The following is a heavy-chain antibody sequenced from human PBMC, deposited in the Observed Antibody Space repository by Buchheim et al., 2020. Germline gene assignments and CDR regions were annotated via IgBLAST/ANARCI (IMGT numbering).Heavy chain of an antibody. Sequence: QVQLQQWGAGLLKPSETLSLTCAVYGGSFSGYYWSWIRQPPGKGLEWIGEINHSGSTNYNPPLKRRVTISVETSKNQFSLKLSSVTAADTAVYYCARGAGRIAGSGGSTTRSYFDYWGQGTL. CDR3: ARGAGRIAGSGGSTTRSYFDY. J-gene: IGHJ4*02. V-gene: IGHV4-34*01. D-gene: IGHD6-19*01. CDR2: INHSGST. CDR1: GGSFSGYY.